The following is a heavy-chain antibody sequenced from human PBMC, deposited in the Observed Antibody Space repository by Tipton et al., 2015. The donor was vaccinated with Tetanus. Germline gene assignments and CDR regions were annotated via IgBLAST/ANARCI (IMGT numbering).Heavy chain of an antibody. D-gene: IGHD2-2*01. Sequence: SLRLSCAASGFRFSYSGMHWVRQAPGKGLEWVAVIPFDGRNERHADSVKGRFIISRDNSKNTLYLQMNSLRAEDTAVYYCARVRGYCISTTCSGIDYWGQGTLVTVSS. CDR3: ARVRGYCISTTCSGIDY. CDR2: IPFDGRNE. J-gene: IGHJ4*02. CDR1: GFRFSYSG. V-gene: IGHV3-30*03.